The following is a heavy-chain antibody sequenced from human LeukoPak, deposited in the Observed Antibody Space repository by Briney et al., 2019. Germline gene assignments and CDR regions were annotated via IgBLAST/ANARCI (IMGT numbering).Heavy chain of an antibody. CDR3: AGDMIAAGPNWFDP. D-gene: IGHD6-6*01. J-gene: IGHJ5*02. CDR2: ISAYNGNT. CDR1: GYSFTTYG. V-gene: IGHV1-18*01. Sequence: GASVKVSCKASGYSFTTYGVSWVRPAPGQGLEWMGWISAYNGNTNYAQKLQGRVTLTTDTSTSTAYMELRSLRYDDAAVYYCAGDMIAAGPNWFDPWGQGTLVTVSS.